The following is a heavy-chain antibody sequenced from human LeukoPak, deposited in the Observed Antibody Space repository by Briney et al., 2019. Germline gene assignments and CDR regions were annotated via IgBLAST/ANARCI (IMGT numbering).Heavy chain of an antibody. Sequence: GGSLRLSCAASGFTFSSYAMSWVRQAPGKGLEWVSAIRGSGGSTYYADSVEGRFTISRDNSKNTLYLQMNSLRAEDTAVYYCAKRGTTMEKEGFDYWGQGTLVTVSP. J-gene: IGHJ4*02. D-gene: IGHD5-18*01. V-gene: IGHV3-23*01. CDR1: GFTFSSYA. CDR3: AKRGTTMEKEGFDY. CDR2: IRGSGGST.